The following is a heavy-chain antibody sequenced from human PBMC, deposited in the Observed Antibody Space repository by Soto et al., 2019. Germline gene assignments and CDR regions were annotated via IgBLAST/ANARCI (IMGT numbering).Heavy chain of an antibody. J-gene: IGHJ5*02. CDR2: IYYSGST. Sequence: PSETLSLTCTVSGGSISSSSYYWGWIRQPPGKGLEWIGSIYYSGSTYYNPSLKSRVTISVDTSKNQFSLKLSSVTAADTAVYYCARPRLGTNSPLAPFDPWGQGTLVTVSS. D-gene: IGHD3-16*01. V-gene: IGHV4-39*01. CDR1: GGSISSSSYY. CDR3: ARPRLGTNSPLAPFDP.